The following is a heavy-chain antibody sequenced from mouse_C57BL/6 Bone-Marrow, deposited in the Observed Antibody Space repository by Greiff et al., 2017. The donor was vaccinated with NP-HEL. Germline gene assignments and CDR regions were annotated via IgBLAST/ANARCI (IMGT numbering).Heavy chain of an antibody. D-gene: IGHD1-1*01. CDR1: GFTFSSYA. J-gene: IGHJ2*01. Sequence: DVMLVESGGGLVKPGGSLKLSCAASGFTFSSYAMSWVRQTPEKRLEWVATISDGGSYTYYPDNVKGRFTISRDNAKNNLYLQMSHLKSEDTAMYYCARDPYYYGSTFDYWGQGTTLTVSS. CDR2: ISDGGSYT. CDR3: ARDPYYYGSTFDY. V-gene: IGHV5-4*01.